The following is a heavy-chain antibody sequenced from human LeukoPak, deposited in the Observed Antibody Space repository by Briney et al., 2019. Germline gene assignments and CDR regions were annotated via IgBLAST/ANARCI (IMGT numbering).Heavy chain of an antibody. Sequence: SVKVSCKASGGTFSSYAISWVRQAPGQGLEWMGGIIPIFGTANYAQKFQGRVTITADESTSTAYMELNSLRSEDTAVYYCARDSSSWYEVDWFDPWGQGTLVTVSS. V-gene: IGHV1-69*13. CDR3: ARDSSSWYEVDWFDP. CDR1: GGTFSSYA. CDR2: IIPIFGTA. D-gene: IGHD6-13*01. J-gene: IGHJ5*02.